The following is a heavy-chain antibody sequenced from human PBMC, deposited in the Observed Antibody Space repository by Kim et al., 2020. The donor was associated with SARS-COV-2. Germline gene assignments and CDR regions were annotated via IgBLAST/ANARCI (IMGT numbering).Heavy chain of an antibody. J-gene: IGHJ3*02. CDR3: ARVPVVATTHDAFDI. CDR2: ISAYNGNT. V-gene: IGHV1-18*01. Sequence: ASVKVSCKASGYTFTSYGISWVRQAPGQGLEWMGWISAYNGNTNYAQKLQGRVTMTTDTSTSTAYMELRSLRSDDTAVYYCARVPVVATTHDAFDIWGQGTMVTVSS. D-gene: IGHD5-12*01. CDR1: GYTFTSYG.